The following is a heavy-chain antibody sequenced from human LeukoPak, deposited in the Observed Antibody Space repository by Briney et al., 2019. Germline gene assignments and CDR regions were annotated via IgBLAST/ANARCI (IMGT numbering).Heavy chain of an antibody. CDR3: ARDSASLLWFGELLFRFDY. CDR2: ISAYNGNT. J-gene: IGHJ4*02. D-gene: IGHD3-10*01. V-gene: IGHV1-18*01. Sequence: VASVKVSCKTSGYTFTSYGISWVRQAPGQRLEWMGWISAYNGNTNYAQKLQGRVTMTTDTSTSTAYMELRSLRSDDTAVYYCARDSASLLWFGELLFRFDYWGQGTLVTVSS. CDR1: GYTFTSYG.